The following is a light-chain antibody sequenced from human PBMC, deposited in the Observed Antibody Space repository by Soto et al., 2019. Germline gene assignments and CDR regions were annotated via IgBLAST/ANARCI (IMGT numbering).Light chain of an antibody. Sequence: EIVLTQSPATLSSSPGERATLSCRASQSVSSYLAWYQQKPGQAPRLLIYDASNRATGIPARFSGSGSGTDFSITISSLEPEDFAIYYCQQRSNWPPVTFGGGTKVEIK. CDR1: QSVSSY. V-gene: IGKV3-11*01. CDR3: QQRSNWPPVT. CDR2: DAS. J-gene: IGKJ4*01.